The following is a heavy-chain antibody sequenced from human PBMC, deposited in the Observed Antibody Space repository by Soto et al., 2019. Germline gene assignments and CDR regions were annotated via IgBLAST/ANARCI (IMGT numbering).Heavy chain of an antibody. CDR1: GFTFSSYA. CDR3: AGGGSSYYYYYGMDV. J-gene: IGHJ6*02. D-gene: IGHD2-15*01. V-gene: IGHV3-23*01. Sequence: GGSLRLSCAASGFTFSSYAMSWVRQAPGKGLEWVSAISGSGGSTYYADSVKGRFTISRDNSKNTLYLQMNSLRAEDTAVYYCAGGGSSYYYYYGMDVWGQGTTVTVSS. CDR2: ISGSGGST.